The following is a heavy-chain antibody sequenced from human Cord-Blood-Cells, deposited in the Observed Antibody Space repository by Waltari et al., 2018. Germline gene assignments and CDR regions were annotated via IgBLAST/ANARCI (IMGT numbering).Heavy chain of an antibody. Sequence: QITLKESGPTLVKPTQTLTLTCTFSGFSLSTSGVGVGWIRQPPGKALEWLALIYWNDDKRYSPSLKCRLTITKDTSKNQVVLTVTSMDPVDTATSYGAHSCLDPPLDAFDIWGQGTMVTVSS. J-gene: IGHJ3*02. CDR2: IYWNDDK. V-gene: IGHV2-5*01. CDR3: AHSCLDPPLDAFDI. CDR1: GFSLSTSGVG.